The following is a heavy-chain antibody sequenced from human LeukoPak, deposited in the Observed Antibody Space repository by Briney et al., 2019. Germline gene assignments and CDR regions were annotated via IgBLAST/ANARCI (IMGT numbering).Heavy chain of an antibody. V-gene: IGHV3-23*01. J-gene: IGHJ5*02. CDR1: GFTFSSYA. Sequence: GGSLRLSCAASGFTFSSYAMTWVRQAPGKGLEWVSAISDDGDAKYADSVKGRFTVSRDNSKNTLYLQMNSLRAEDTAVYYCAKDLLVSGWFDPWGQGTLVTVSS. CDR2: ISDDGDA. CDR3: AKDLLVSGWFDP. D-gene: IGHD6-6*01.